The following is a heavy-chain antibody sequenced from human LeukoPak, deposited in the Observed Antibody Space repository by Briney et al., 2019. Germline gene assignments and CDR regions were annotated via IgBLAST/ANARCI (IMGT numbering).Heavy chain of an antibody. J-gene: IGHJ4*02. CDR3: TKGSNSGSDRDY. V-gene: IGHV1-8*01. CDR1: GYTFTNYD. D-gene: IGHD3-10*01. Sequence: GASVKVSCKASGYTFTNYDINWVRQATGQGLEWMGWMNPNNGNTGYAQKFQGRVTMTRNTSISTAYMELSSLRSEDTAVYYCTKGSNSGSDRDYWGQGTLVTVSS. CDR2: MNPNNGNT.